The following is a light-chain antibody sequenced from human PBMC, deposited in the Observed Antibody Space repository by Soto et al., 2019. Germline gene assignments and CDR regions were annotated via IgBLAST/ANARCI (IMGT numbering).Light chain of an antibody. CDR1: QSVSSN. CDR3: HQYNNWPPWT. CDR2: DAS. J-gene: IGKJ1*01. Sequence: EIVMTQSPATLSVSPGERATLSCRASQSVSSNLAWYQQKPGQAPRLLIYDASTRATGLPARFSGSGSGTEFTLTISSLQSEDFAVYYCHQYNNWPPWTFGQGTKVEIK. V-gene: IGKV3-15*01.